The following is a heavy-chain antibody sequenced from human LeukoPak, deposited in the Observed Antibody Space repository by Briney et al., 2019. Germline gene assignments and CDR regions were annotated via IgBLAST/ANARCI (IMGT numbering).Heavy chain of an antibody. CDR2: ISESSDTI. CDR1: GFTFSRYN. J-gene: IGHJ4*02. CDR3: ARRFDY. Sequence: GGSLRLSCATSGFTFSRYNMNWVRQAPGKGLEWISYISESSDTIYYADSVKGRFTISRDNAKNSLYLQMNSLRAEDTALYYCARRFDYWGQGTLVTVSS. V-gene: IGHV3-48*01.